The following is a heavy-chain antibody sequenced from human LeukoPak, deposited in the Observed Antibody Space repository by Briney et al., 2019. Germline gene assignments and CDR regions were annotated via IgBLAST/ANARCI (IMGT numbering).Heavy chain of an antibody. J-gene: IGHJ5*02. CDR2: IRSKANSYAT. D-gene: IGHD2-2*01. Sequence: PGGSLRLSCAASGFTFSSYSMNWVRQAPGKGLEWVGRIRSKANSYATAYAASVKGRFTISRDDSKNTAYLQMNSLKTEDTAVYYCTSPAGYCSSTSCYDDWFDPWGQGTLVTVSS. V-gene: IGHV3-73*01. CDR3: TSPAGYCSSTSCYDDWFDP. CDR1: GFTFSSYS.